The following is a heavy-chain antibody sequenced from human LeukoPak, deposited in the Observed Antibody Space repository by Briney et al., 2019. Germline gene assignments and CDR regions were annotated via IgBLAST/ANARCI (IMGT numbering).Heavy chain of an antibody. V-gene: IGHV4-38-2*02. D-gene: IGHD3-9*01. CDR1: GYSISSGYY. CDR3: ARDGTAWLSSNWFDP. J-gene: IGHJ5*02. CDR2: IYHSGST. Sequence: SETLSLTCTVSGYSISSGYYWGWIRPPPGKGLEWIGSIYHSGSTYYNPSLKSRVTISVDTSKNQFSLKLSSVTAAATDVYSCARDGTAWLSSNWFDPWGQGTLVTVSS.